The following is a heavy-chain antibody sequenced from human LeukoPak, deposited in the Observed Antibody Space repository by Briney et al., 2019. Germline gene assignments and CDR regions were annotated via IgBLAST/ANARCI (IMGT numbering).Heavy chain of an antibody. CDR2: INHSGST. V-gene: IGHV4-34*01. CDR3: ARGGGVRYSSSWYRYYFDY. D-gene: IGHD6-13*01. J-gene: IGHJ4*02. Sequence: PSETLSLTCAVYGGSFSGYYWCWIRQPPGKGLEWIGEINHSGSTNYNPSLKSRVTISVDTSKNRFSLKLSSVTAADTAVYYCARGGGVRYSSSWYRYYFDYWGQGTLVTVSS. CDR1: GGSFSGYY.